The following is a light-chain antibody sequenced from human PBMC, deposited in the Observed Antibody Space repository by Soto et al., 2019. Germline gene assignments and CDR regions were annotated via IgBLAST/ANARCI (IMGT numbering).Light chain of an antibody. CDR3: QQSYTTPRT. Sequence: DIQMTQSPSSLSASVGDRVTITCRASQSINCYLNWYQQKPGKAPKLLIYTTSNLESGVPSRFSASGSGTDFTLTIDSLQPEDFATYYCQQSYTTPRTFGQGTKVEIK. J-gene: IGKJ1*01. V-gene: IGKV1-39*01. CDR1: QSINCY. CDR2: TTS.